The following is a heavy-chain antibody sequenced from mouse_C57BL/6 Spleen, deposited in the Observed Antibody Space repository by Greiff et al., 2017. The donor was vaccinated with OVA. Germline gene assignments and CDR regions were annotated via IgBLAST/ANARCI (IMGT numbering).Heavy chain of an antibody. CDR2: IDPSDSYT. Sequence: VQLQQPGAELVKPGASVKLSCKASGYTFTSYWMQWVKQRPGQGLEWIGEIDPSDSYTNYNQKFKGKATLTVDTSSSTAYMQLSSLTSEDSAVYYCASYALYAMDYWGQGTSVTVSS. CDR1: GYTFTSYW. J-gene: IGHJ4*01. V-gene: IGHV1-50*01. CDR3: ASYALYAMDY. D-gene: IGHD2-12*01.